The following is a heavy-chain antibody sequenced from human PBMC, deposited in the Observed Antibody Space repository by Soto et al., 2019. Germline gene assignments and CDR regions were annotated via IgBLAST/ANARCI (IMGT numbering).Heavy chain of an antibody. CDR3: ARSYYYGSGSYYTHGYYYYGMDV. Sequence: ASVKVSCKASGYTFTSYAMHWVRQAPGQRLEWMGWINAGNGNTKYSQKFQGRVTITRDTSASTAYMELSSLRSEDTAVYYCARSYYYGSGSYYTHGYYYYGMDVWGQGTTVTVSS. V-gene: IGHV1-3*01. D-gene: IGHD3-10*01. J-gene: IGHJ6*02. CDR1: GYTFTSYA. CDR2: INAGNGNT.